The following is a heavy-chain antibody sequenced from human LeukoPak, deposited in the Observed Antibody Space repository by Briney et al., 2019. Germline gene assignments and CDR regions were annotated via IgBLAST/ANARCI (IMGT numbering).Heavy chain of an antibody. V-gene: IGHV1-69*13. CDR2: IIPIFGTA. CDR1: GGTFSSYA. D-gene: IGHD1-1*01. CDR3: ARALESVGPTGYYYYGMDG. J-gene: IGHJ6*02. Sequence: SVKVSCKASGGTFSSYAISWVRQAPGQGLEWMGGIIPIFGTANYAQKFQGRVTITADESTSTAYMELSSLRSEDTAVYYCARALESVGPTGYYYYGMDGWGQGTTVTVSS.